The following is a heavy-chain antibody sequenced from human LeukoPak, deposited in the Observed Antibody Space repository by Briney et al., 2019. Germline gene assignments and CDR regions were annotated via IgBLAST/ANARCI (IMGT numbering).Heavy chain of an antibody. D-gene: IGHD3-22*01. V-gene: IGHV3-49*03. CDR1: GFTFGDYA. CDR3: TRAGYDSSGYSGVDY. J-gene: IGHJ4*02. CDR2: IRSKAYGGTT. Sequence: PGGSLRLSCTASGFTFGDYAMSCFRQAPGKGLEWVGFIRSKAYGGTTEYAASVKGRFTILRDDSKSVAYLQMNSLKTEDTAVYYCTRAGYDSSGYSGVDYWGQGTLVTVSS.